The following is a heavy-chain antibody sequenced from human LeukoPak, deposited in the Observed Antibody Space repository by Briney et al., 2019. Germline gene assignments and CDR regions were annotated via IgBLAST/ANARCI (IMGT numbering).Heavy chain of an antibody. CDR1: GGPISNGDYY. V-gene: IGHV4-30-4*08. CDR2: IYYSGST. Sequence: SQTLSLTCTVSGGPISNGDYYWSWIRQPPGKGLEWIGYIYYSGSTYYNPSLKSRVTISVDTSKNQFSLKLSSVTAADTAVYYCARVLRIVAVPTTRGNWFDPWGQGTPVTVSS. J-gene: IGHJ5*02. CDR3: ARVLRIVAVPTTRGNWFDP. D-gene: IGHD2-2*01.